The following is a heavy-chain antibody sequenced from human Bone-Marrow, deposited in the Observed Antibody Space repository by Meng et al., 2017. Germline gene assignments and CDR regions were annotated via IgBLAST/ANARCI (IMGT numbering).Heavy chain of an antibody. Sequence: GGSLRLSCAASGFTFSNYWLSWLRQAPGKGLEWLANIKQDGSEKYYIDSVKGRFTITRDNARNSLYVQMNGLRAEDTAVYYCARTANCGSSYYFDYWGQGTLVTVSS. J-gene: IGHJ4*02. CDR2: IKQDGSEK. V-gene: IGHV3-7*01. CDR1: GFTFSNYW. CDR3: ARTANCGSSYYFDY. D-gene: IGHD1-1*01.